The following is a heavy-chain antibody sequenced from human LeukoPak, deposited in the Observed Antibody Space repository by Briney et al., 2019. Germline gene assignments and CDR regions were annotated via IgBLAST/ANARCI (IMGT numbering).Heavy chain of an antibody. D-gene: IGHD3-10*01. Sequence: GGSLRLSCAASGFTFGSYEMNWVRQAPGKGLEWVSYISSSGSTIYYADSVKGRFTISRDNAKNSLYLQMNSLRAEDTAVYYCARGDYYGSGSYSIFYGMDVWGKGTTVTVSS. J-gene: IGHJ6*04. CDR1: GFTFGSYE. CDR3: ARGDYYGSGSYSIFYGMDV. CDR2: ISSSGSTI. V-gene: IGHV3-48*03.